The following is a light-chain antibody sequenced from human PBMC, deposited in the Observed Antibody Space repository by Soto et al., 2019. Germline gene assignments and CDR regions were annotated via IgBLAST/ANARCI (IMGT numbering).Light chain of an antibody. CDR3: QHYGGMWT. Sequence: DIQMTQSPSSLSASVVDRVAITCRASQSITNRLAWYQLKPGKAPKVLIYDALNLESGVPSRFSGSGYGTEFTLTIRSLQPDDFATYCCQHYGGMWTFGQGTKVDI. V-gene: IGKV1-5*01. CDR1: QSITNR. J-gene: IGKJ1*01. CDR2: DAL.